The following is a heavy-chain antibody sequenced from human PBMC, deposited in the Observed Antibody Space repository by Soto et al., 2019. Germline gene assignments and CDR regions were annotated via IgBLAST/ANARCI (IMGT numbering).Heavy chain of an antibody. CDR3: TKDGGSGWLENNWFAP. D-gene: IGHD6-19*01. V-gene: IGHV3-9*01. CDR1: GFTFDDYA. J-gene: IGHJ5*02. Sequence: EVQLVESGGGLVQPGRSLRLSCATSGFTFDDYAMHWVRQAPGKGLEWVSGITWNSGITGYADSVKGRFTISRDNXKXXLFLQMNSLRVEDTALYYCTKDGGSGWLENNWFAPWGQGTLVTVSS. CDR2: ITWNSGIT.